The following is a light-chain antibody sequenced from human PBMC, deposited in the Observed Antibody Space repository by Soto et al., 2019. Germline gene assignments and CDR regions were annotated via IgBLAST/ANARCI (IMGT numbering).Light chain of an antibody. CDR1: QSVISS. Sequence: EIVVTQSPALVSVSPGERVTLSCRASQSVISSLAWCQQKLGQAPRLLIYGASTRATGIPARFSGSGSGTEFFLNISSLQSEDSAIYYCQHYNNWLGTFGGGTKVDIK. J-gene: IGKJ4*01. CDR3: QHYNNWLGT. V-gene: IGKV3D-15*01. CDR2: GAS.